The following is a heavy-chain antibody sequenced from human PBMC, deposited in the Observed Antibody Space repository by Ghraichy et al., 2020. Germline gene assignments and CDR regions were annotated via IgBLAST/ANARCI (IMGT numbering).Heavy chain of an antibody. V-gene: IGHV4-39*01. CDR1: GGSISSSSYY. J-gene: IGHJ3*02. CDR3: GEWELPTRNAFDI. Sequence: SETLSLTCTVSGGSISSSSYYWGWIRQPPGKGLEWIGSIYYSGSTYYNPSLKSRVTISVDTSKNQFSLKLSSVTAADTAVYYCGEWELPTRNAFDIWGQGTMVTVSS. CDR2: IYYSGST. D-gene: IGHD1-26*01.